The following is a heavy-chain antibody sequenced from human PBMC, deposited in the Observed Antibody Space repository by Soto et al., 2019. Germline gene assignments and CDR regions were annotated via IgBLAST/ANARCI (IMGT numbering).Heavy chain of an antibody. V-gene: IGHV3-33*03. Sequence: GGSLRLSCSTSGFTFTSYGMHWVRQAPGKGLEWVALIYYDGVNKKYAESVKGRFTISRDNSKNTLPLQMNSLRVEDTAVYYCARHVYVVGGAPSGLLDSWGQGTLVTVSS. CDR2: IYYDGVNK. CDR3: ARHVYVVGGAPSGLLDS. D-gene: IGHD2-15*01. J-gene: IGHJ4*02. CDR1: GFTFTSYG.